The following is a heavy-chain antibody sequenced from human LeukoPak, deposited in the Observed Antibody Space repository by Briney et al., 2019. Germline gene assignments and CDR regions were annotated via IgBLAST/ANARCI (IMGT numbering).Heavy chain of an antibody. J-gene: IGHJ3*01. D-gene: IGHD3-10*01. CDR3: ARRPGLTHGFDL. CDR2: SNPGNSDT. V-gene: IGHV5-51*01. Sequence: GGSLKISCKGLGYSFTSYWIGWARQIPGKGLEWMGISNPGNSDTRYSPSFQGQVTISADKSLSTASLQWSSLKASDTAMYYCARRPGLTHGFDLWGQGTMVTVSS. CDR1: GYSFTSYW.